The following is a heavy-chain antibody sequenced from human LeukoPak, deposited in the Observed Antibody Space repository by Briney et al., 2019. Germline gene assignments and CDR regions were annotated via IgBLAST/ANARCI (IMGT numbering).Heavy chain of an antibody. Sequence: PSETLSLTCTVSGYSISSGYYWGWIRQPPGKGLEWVSAISGSGGSTYYADSVKGRFTISRDNSKNTLYLQMNSLRAEDTAVYYCAKGVYVEAADGYRSAVQDWGQGTLVTVSS. J-gene: IGHJ4*02. CDR2: ISGSGGST. CDR1: GYSISSGYY. V-gene: IGHV3-23*01. D-gene: IGHD5-24*01. CDR3: AKGVYVEAADGYRSAVQD.